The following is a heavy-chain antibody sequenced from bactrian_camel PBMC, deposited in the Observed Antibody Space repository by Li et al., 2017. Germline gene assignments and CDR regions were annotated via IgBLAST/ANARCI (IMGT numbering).Heavy chain of an antibody. J-gene: IGHJ4*01. CDR1: GYTLPMN. V-gene: IGHV3S53*01. D-gene: IGHD6*01. CDR3: AADLVTDEPSLVEREYYY. Sequence: QVQLVESGGGSVQAGGFLRLSCVASGYTLPMNMGWFRRLPGQEREGVAAIAGDGRTNYADSVKGRFTISRDGAKNVIVLQMDSLEPEDTATYYCAADLVTDEPSLVEREYYYWGQGTQVTVS. CDR2: IAGDGRT.